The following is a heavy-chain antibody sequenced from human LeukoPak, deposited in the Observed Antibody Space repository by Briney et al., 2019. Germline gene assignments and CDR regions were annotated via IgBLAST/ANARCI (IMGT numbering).Heavy chain of an antibody. Sequence: SETLSLTCSVSGASLSNNNYYWGWIRQPPGKGLEWIGSVYYFGTTYYHPSLKNRVTISLDASGNQFFLKMTSVTAADTAIYYCARHLLERGLNWFDPWGQGTLVTVSS. J-gene: IGHJ5*02. V-gene: IGHV4-39*01. CDR3: ARHLLERGLNWFDP. CDR2: VYYFGTT. D-gene: IGHD5-24*01. CDR1: GASLSNNNYY.